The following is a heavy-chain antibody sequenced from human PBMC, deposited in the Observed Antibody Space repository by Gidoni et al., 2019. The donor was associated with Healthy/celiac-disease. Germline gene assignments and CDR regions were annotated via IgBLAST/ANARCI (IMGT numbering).Heavy chain of an antibody. D-gene: IGHD1-26*01. Sequence: QVQLVQSGAEVKKPGSSVKVSCKASGGPFRSYAISWVRQAPGQGLEWMGGIIPIFGTANYAQKFQGRVTITADESTSTAYMELSSLRSEDTAVYYCATPVPGATTSSFDYWGQGTLVTVSS. J-gene: IGHJ4*02. V-gene: IGHV1-69*01. CDR3: ATPVPGATTSSFDY. CDR2: IIPIFGTA. CDR1: GGPFRSYA.